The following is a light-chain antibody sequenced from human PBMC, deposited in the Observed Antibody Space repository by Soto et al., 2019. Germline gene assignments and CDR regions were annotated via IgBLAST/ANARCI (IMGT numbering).Light chain of an antibody. V-gene: IGKV1-6*01. J-gene: IGKJ4*01. CDR1: QGIGNN. CDR2: AAS. CDR3: LQDYYYPLS. Sequence: AIQVTQSPSSLSASVGDRVTITCRASQGIGNNLDWYQQKPGKPPKLLINAASTLQSGVPSRFSGSGSGTDFTLTISNLQPEDFAAYYCLQDYYYPLSFGGGTKVEIK.